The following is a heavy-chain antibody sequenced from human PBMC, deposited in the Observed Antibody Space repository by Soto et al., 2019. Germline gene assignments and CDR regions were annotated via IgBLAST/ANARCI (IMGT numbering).Heavy chain of an antibody. J-gene: IGHJ6*03. V-gene: IGHV1-18*01. CDR1: GYTFTSYG. CDR3: ARVSIAAAGTDYYYMDV. D-gene: IGHD6-13*01. CDR2: ISAYNGNT. Sequence: GASVKVSCKASGYTFTSYGISWVRQAPGQGLEWMGWISAYNGNTNYAQKLQGWVTMTRDTSISTAYMELSRLRSDDTAVYYCARVSIAAAGTDYYYMDVWGKGTTVTVSS.